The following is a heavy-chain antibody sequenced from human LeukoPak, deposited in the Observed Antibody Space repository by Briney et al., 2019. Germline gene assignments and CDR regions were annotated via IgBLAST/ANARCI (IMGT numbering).Heavy chain of an antibody. J-gene: IGHJ4*02. CDR3: VRDFDY. V-gene: IGHV3-72*01. CDR2: TGNKANSYTT. CDR1: GFTFSDHC. Sequence: GGSLRLSCAASGFTFSDHCMDWVRQAPGKGLEWVGRTGNKANSYTTEYAASVKGRFTISRDDSKNSLYLQMNSLKTEDTAVYYCVRDFDYWGQGTLVTVSS.